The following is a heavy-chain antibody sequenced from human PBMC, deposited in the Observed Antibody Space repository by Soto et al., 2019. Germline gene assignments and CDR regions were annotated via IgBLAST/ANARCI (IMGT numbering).Heavy chain of an antibody. Sequence: EVQLLESGGGLVQPGGSMRLSCAASGFTFRNFAMGWVRQAPGKGLEWVSAIGGSGDSTYYADSVKGRFTISRDNFRNTLYLQMDSLRAENTALYYCAKGYYYDSGNLDYWGQGSLVTVSS. J-gene: IGHJ4*02. CDR3: AKGYYYDSGNLDY. V-gene: IGHV3-23*01. CDR1: GFTFRNFA. CDR2: IGGSGDST. D-gene: IGHD3-10*01.